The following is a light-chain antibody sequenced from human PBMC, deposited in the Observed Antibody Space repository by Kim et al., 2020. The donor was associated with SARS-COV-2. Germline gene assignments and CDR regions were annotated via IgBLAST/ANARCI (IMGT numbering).Light chain of an antibody. CDR2: DVS. CDR1: TRGLVDDHY. CDR3: SSYTASVV. V-gene: IGLV2-14*03. Sequence: QSALTQPASVSGSPGQSITISCTAITRGLVDDHYVSWYQHVPGKAPKLIIYDVSVRPSGLSNRFSGSISGNTASLTISGLQAEDEGDYYCSSYTASVVFGGGTQLTVL. J-gene: IGLJ2*01.